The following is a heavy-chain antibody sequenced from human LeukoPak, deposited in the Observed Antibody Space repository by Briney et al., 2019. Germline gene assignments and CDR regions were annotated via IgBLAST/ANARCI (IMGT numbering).Heavy chain of an antibody. CDR1: GFTFENYG. D-gene: IGHD5-12*01. CDR2: INWSGGST. V-gene: IGHV3-20*01. CDR3: ARDVGYEYFWFDH. J-gene: IGHJ5*02. Sequence: PGGSLRLSCAASGFTFENYGMSWVRQVPGKGLEWVSGINWSGGSTDYADSVKGRFTISRDNAKNSVYLQMNNLRAEDTALYHCARDVGYEYFWFDHWGQGTLVTVSS.